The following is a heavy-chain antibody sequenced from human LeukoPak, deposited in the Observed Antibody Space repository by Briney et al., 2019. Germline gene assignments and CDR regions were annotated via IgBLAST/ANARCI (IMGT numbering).Heavy chain of an antibody. D-gene: IGHD6-13*01. CDR2: INPNSGGT. J-gene: IGHJ3*02. V-gene: IGHV1-2*06. CDR1: GYTFTRYY. CDR3: ATWSSFCI. Sequence: ASVKVSCKGSGYTFTRYYIHWVGQAPGQGLEWMGRINPNSGGTNYAQKFQGRVTMTRDTSISTAYMELSRLRSDDTAVYYCATWSSFCIWGQGTMVTVSS.